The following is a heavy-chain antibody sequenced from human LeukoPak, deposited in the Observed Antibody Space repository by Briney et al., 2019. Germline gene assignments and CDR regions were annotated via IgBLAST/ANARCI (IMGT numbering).Heavy chain of an antibody. CDR1: GDSVTSYY. Sequence: NPSETLSLTCTVSGDSVTSYYWSWIRQPPGKGLEWIGYIYYSGSTNYNPSLKSRVTISVDTSKNQFSLKLSSVTAADTAVYYCARVPPDSSGYYYVGLFDYWGQGTLVTVSS. J-gene: IGHJ4*02. CDR2: IYYSGST. D-gene: IGHD3-22*01. CDR3: ARVPPDSSGYYYVGLFDY. V-gene: IGHV4-59*02.